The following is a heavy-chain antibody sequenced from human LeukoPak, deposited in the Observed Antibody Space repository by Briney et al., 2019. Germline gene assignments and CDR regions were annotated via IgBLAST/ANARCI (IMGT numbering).Heavy chain of an antibody. CDR2: IYHSGST. Sequence: SETLSLTCAVSGYSISSCYYWGWIRQPPGKGLEWIGSIYHSGSTYYNPSLKSRVTISVDTSKNQFSLKLSSVTAADTAVYYCARTLPAAVATPDYWGQGTLVTVSS. J-gene: IGHJ4*02. V-gene: IGHV4-38-2*01. CDR1: GYSISSCYY. D-gene: IGHD6-19*01. CDR3: ARTLPAAVATPDY.